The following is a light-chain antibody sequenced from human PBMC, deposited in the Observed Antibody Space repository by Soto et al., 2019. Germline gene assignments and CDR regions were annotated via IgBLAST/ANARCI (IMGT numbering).Light chain of an antibody. J-gene: IGKJ4*01. Sequence: EIVMTQSPATQSVSPGERAALSCMASQSVSNNVAWYQQKPGQAPRLLIYHAATRATGIPARFSGSGSGTEVTLTLSSLQSEDFAVYYCQQYNEWPLTFGGGTKVEIK. CDR2: HAA. CDR1: QSVSNN. CDR3: QQYNEWPLT. V-gene: IGKV3-15*01.